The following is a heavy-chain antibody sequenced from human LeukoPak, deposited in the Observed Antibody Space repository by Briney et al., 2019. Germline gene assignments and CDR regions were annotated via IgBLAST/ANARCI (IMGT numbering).Heavy chain of an antibody. CDR1: GCTFSSYD. D-gene: IGHD6-13*01. J-gene: IGHJ6*02. V-gene: IGHV3-13*01. CDR2: IGTAGNT. CDR3: ARARSWYGYYYYGMDV. Sequence: GGSLRLSCAASGCTFSSYDMHWVRHATGKGLEWAAAIGTAGNTYYPGSVKGRFTISRENAKNSLYLQMNSLRAGDTAVYYCARARSWYGYYYYGMDVWGQGTMVTVSS.